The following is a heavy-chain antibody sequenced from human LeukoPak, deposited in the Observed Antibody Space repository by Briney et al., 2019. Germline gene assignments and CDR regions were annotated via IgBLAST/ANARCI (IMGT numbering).Heavy chain of an antibody. Sequence: GASVKVSCKASGYTFTSYDISWVRQAPGQGLEWMGWINPYSGGTNYAQKFQGRVTMTRDTSISTAYMELSRLRSDDTAVYYCVRDRTKYCSSTSCPLDYWGQGTLVTVSS. CDR1: GYTFTSYD. J-gene: IGHJ4*02. CDR3: VRDRTKYCSSTSCPLDY. D-gene: IGHD2-2*01. V-gene: IGHV1-2*02. CDR2: INPYSGGT.